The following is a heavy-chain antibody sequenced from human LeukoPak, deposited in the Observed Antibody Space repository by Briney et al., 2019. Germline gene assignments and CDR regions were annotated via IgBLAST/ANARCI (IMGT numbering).Heavy chain of an antibody. D-gene: IGHD2-15*01. CDR1: GYTFTGYY. CDR2: INPNSGGT. CDR3: ARGRGPYCCVMDV. V-gene: IGHV1-2*02. J-gene: IGHJ6*02. Sequence: GASVKVSCKASGYTFTGYYIHWVRQAPGQGLEWMGWINPNSGGTKYAQKFQGRVTMTRDTSISTAYMELRRLTADDTAVYYCARGRGPYCCVMDVWGQGTTVTVSS.